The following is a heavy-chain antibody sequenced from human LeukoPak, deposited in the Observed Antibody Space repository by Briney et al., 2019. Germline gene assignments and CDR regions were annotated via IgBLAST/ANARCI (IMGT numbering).Heavy chain of an antibody. D-gene: IGHD6-19*01. CDR3: ATGVRGYNSALDY. CDR2: ISSGSSYI. CDR1: GFTFSNYY. Sequence: GGSLRLSCAASGFTFSNYYMNWVRQAPGRGPEWVSSISSGSSYIYYADSLKGRFTISRDNAKNSLYLQMNSLRAEDTAVYYCATGVRGYNSALDYWGQGTLVTVSP. J-gene: IGHJ4*02. V-gene: IGHV3-21*01.